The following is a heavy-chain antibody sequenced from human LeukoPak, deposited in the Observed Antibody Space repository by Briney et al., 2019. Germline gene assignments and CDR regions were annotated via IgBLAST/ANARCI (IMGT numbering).Heavy chain of an antibody. J-gene: IGHJ6*04. D-gene: IGHD3-10*02. CDR2: ISSFSGTI. CDR1: GITFSSYS. Sequence: SGGSLRLSCAASGITFSSYSMNWVRQAPGKGLEWVSYISSFSGTINYADSVKGRFTISRDNAKNSLYLQMNSLRAEDTAVYYCAELGITMIGGVWGKGTTVTISS. V-gene: IGHV3-48*04. CDR3: AELGITMIGGV.